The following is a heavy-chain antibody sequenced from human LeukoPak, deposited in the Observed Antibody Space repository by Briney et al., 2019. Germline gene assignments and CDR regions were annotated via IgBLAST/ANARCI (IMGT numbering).Heavy chain of an antibody. D-gene: IGHD3-22*01. CDR2: IYHSGST. CDR3: ARAHLNYYDSSGFHIGI. J-gene: IGHJ4*02. V-gene: IGHV4-30-2*01. CDR1: GGSISSGGYY. Sequence: SQTLSLTCTVSGGSISSGGYYWSWIRQPPGKGLEWIGYIYHSGSTYHNPSLKSRVTISVDRSKNQFSLKLSSVTAADTAVYYCARAHLNYYDSSGFHIGIWGQGTLVTVSS.